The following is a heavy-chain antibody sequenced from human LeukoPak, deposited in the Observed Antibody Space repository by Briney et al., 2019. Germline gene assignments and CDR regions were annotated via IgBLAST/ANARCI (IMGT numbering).Heavy chain of an antibody. CDR2: ISDGGGTT. V-gene: IGHV3-23*01. CDR1: GFTFNTYA. J-gene: IGHJ4*02. D-gene: IGHD4-17*01. Sequence: PGGSLRLSCAASGFTFNTYAMNWVRQAPGKGLEWFATISDGGGTTYYADSVRGRFTISRDNAKNLLYLDMNSLRAEDTAVYYCARGHTAVTRHFDFWGQGTLVTVSS. CDR3: ARGHTAVTRHFDF.